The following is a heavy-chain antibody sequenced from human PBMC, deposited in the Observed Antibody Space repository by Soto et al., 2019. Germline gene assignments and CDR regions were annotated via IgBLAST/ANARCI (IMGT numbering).Heavy chain of an antibody. CDR1: GFTFSDYY. J-gene: IGHJ6*02. CDR2: ISSSGSTI. V-gene: IGHV3-11*01. D-gene: IGHD2-21*01. CDR3: AGDILLAYLYGYGMDV. Sequence: PGGSLRLSCAASGFTFSDYYMSWIRQAPGKGLEWVSYISSSGSTIYYADSVKGRFTISRNNAKNSLYLQMNSLRAEDTAVYYSAGDILLAYLYGYGMDVWGQGTTVTVSS.